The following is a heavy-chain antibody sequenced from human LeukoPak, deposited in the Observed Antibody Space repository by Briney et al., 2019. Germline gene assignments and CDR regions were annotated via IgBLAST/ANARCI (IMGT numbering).Heavy chain of an antibody. J-gene: IGHJ6*02. CDR3: AKSDGYNYYYGMDV. CDR1: GFTFSSYA. CDR2: ISGSGGST. D-gene: IGHD5-24*01. V-gene: IGHV3-23*01. Sequence: GGFLRLSCAASGFTFSSYAMSWVRQAPGKGLEWVSAISGSGGSTYYADSVKGRFTISRDNSKNTLYLQMNSLRAEDTAVYYCAKSDGYNYYYGMDVWGQGTTVTVSS.